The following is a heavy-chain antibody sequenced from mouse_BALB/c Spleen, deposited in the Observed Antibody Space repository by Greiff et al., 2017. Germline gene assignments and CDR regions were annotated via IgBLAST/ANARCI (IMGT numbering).Heavy chain of an antibody. J-gene: IGHJ4*01. CDR1: GYTFTSYW. D-gene: IGHD2-14*01. CDR2: INPSNGRT. V-gene: IGHV1S81*02. Sequence: QVQLKQPGAELVKPGASVKLSCKASGYTFTSYWMHWVKQRPGQGLEWIGEINPSNGRTNYNEKFKSKATLTVDTSSSTAYMQLSSLTSEDSAVYYCARSGRYDGAMDYWGQGTSVTVSS. CDR3: ARSGRYDGAMDY.